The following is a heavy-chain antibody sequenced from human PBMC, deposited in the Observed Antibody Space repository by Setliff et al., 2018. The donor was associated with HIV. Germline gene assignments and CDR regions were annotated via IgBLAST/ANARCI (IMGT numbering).Heavy chain of an antibody. J-gene: IGHJ5*02. D-gene: IGHD3-10*01. CDR2: MSHSGSA. V-gene: IGHV4-4*02. CDR1: GDSISSSNW. Sequence: PSETLSLTCAVPGDSISSSNWWSWVRQPPGKGLEWIGEMSHSGSAAYNPSLRSRVTMSLDKSKKRFSLKLTSVTAADTAVYYCARLHTDYGSWFFDLWGQGSLVTVSS. CDR3: ARLHTDYGSWFFDL.